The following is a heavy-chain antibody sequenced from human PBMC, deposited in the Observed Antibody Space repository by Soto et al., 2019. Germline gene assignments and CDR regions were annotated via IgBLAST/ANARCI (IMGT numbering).Heavy chain of an antibody. D-gene: IGHD5-12*01. V-gene: IGHV1-69*13. CDR3: AREGSGYNF. Sequence: GASVKVSCKASGGSFSNFGISWVRQAPGQGPEWMGGIVPVFGRPNYAQRFRGRLTITADESTSTGYMELISLRSDDTAVYYCAREGSGYNFWGQGTQVTVSS. CDR2: IVPVFGRP. J-gene: IGHJ4*02. CDR1: GGSFSNFG.